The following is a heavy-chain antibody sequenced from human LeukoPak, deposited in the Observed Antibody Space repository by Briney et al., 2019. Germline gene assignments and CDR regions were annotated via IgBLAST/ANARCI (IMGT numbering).Heavy chain of an antibody. CDR1: GFTFSSYS. D-gene: IGHD3-10*02. CDR3: AGGVRGVPCAAYGY. J-gene: IGHJ4*02. Sequence: PGGSLRLSCAASGFTFSSYSMNWVRQAPGKGLEWVSSISSSSSYIYYADSVKGRFTISRDNAKNTLYLQMNSLRAEDTAVYYCAGGVRGVPCAAYGYWGERTLVTVSS. CDR2: ISSSSSYI. V-gene: IGHV3-21*01.